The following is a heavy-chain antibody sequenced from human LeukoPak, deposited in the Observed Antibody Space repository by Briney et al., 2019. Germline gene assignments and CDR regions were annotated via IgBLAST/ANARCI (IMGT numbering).Heavy chain of an antibody. D-gene: IGHD3-3*01. CDR1: GYTFTSYG. CDR3: ACILEWLH. CDR2: ISAHNGNT. V-gene: IGHV1-18*01. Sequence: GASVKVSCKASGYTFTSYGISWVRQAPGQGLEWMGWISAHNGNTNYAQKLQGRVTMTRDTSTSTVYMELSSLRSEDTAVYYCACILEWLHWGQGTLVTVSS. J-gene: IGHJ4*02.